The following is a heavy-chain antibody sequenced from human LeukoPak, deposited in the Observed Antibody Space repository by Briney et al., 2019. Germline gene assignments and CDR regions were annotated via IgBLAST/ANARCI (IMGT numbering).Heavy chain of an antibody. CDR2: IIPILGIA. Sequence: SVKVSCKASGGTFSSYAISWVRQAPGQGLEWMGRIIPILGIANYAQKFQGRVTITADKSTSTAYMELSSLRSEDTAVYYCARGKAYGLNPTYCSSTSCPPRPEKYYFDYWGQGTLVTVSS. J-gene: IGHJ4*02. D-gene: IGHD2-2*01. CDR1: GGTFSSYA. V-gene: IGHV1-69*04. CDR3: ARGKAYGLNPTYCSSTSCPPRPEKYYFDY.